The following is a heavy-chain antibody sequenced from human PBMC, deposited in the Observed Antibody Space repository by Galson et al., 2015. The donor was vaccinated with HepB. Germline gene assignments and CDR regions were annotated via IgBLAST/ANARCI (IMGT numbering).Heavy chain of an antibody. CDR3: AKDKQWLSYYYYGIDV. V-gene: IGHV3-30*18. Sequence: SLRLSCAASGFTFSSYGMHWARQAPGKGPEWVAVISYDGSNKYYADSVKGRFTISRDNSKNTLYLQMNSLRAEDTAVYYCAKDKQWLSYYYYGIDVWGQGTTVTVSS. CDR2: ISYDGSNK. CDR1: GFTFSSYG. J-gene: IGHJ6*02. D-gene: IGHD6-19*01.